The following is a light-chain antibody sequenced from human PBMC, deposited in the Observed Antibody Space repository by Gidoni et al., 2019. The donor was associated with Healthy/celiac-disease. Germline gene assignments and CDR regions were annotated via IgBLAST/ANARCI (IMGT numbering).Light chain of an antibody. CDR2: GAS. V-gene: IGKV3-20*01. J-gene: IGKJ5*01. Sequence: EIVLTKSPGTLSLSPGERATLACRASQSVSSSYLAWYQQKPGQAPRLLIYGASSRATGIPDRFSGSGSGTDFTLTISRLEPEDFALYYCQQYGSSPITLGQGTRLEIK. CDR3: QQYGSSPIT. CDR1: QSVSSSY.